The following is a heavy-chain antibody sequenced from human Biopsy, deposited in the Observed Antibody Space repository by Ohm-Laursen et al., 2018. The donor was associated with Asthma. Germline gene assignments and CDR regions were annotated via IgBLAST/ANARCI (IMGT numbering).Heavy chain of an antibody. CDR2: IIPIFGTS. V-gene: IGHV1-69*05. J-gene: IGHJ3*02. Sequence: SVKVSCKASGGTFSRHAISWVRQAPGQGLEWMGGIIPIFGTSNYAQKLQGRVTITRDTSASTAYMDLSSLGSEDTALYYCARTYYDFLSGQVKDGFAMWGQGAMVTFSS. CDR3: ARTYYDFLSGQVKDGFAM. D-gene: IGHD3-3*01. CDR1: GGTFSRHA.